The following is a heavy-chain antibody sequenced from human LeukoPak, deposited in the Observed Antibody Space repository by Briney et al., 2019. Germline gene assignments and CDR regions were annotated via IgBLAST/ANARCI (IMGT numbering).Heavy chain of an antibody. J-gene: IGHJ4*02. Sequence: GGSLRLSCAASGFTFSSYGMHWVRQAPGKGLEWVAVISYDGSNKYYADSVKGRFTISRDNSKNTLYLQINSLRAEDTAVYYCAKDRITMVRGVPYFDYWGQGTLVTVSS. CDR1: GFTFSSYG. CDR3: AKDRITMVRGVPYFDY. V-gene: IGHV3-30*18. D-gene: IGHD3-10*01. CDR2: ISYDGSNK.